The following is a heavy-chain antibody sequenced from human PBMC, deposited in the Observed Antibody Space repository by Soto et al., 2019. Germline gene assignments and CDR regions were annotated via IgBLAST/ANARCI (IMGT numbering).Heavy chain of an antibody. V-gene: IGHV1-69*13. Sequence: SVKVCCKASGGTFSSYAISWVRQAPGQGLEWMGGIIPIFGTANYAQKFQGRVTITADESTSTAYMELSSLRSEDTAVYYCARGGDISLYNWFDPWGQGTLVTVSS. D-gene: IGHD5-12*01. CDR2: IIPIFGTA. CDR3: ARGGDISLYNWFDP. J-gene: IGHJ5*02. CDR1: GGTFSSYA.